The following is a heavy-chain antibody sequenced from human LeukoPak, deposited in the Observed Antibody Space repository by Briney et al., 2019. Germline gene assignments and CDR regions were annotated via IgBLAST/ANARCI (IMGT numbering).Heavy chain of an antibody. J-gene: IGHJ4*02. Sequence: GGSLRLSCAASGFTFSNYWMSWVRQAPGKGLEWVANIKEDGTEKYYVDSVKGRFTISRDNAKNSLYLQVASLRAEDTAVYYCAKYYYISGTYQAFDYWGQGTLVTVSS. CDR2: IKEDGTEK. D-gene: IGHD3-10*01. CDR3: AKYYYISGTYQAFDY. CDR1: GFTFSNYW. V-gene: IGHV3-7*02.